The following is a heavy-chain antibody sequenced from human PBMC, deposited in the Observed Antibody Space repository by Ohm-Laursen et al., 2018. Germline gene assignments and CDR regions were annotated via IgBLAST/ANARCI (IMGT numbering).Heavy chain of an antibody. CDR1: GGSISSGGYY. V-gene: IGHV4-31*03. CDR3: ARVEQQLTYYFDY. J-gene: IGHJ4*02. D-gene: IGHD6-13*01. Sequence: SQTLSLTCTVSGGSISSGGYYWSWIRQHPGKGLEWIGYIYYSGSTYYNPSLKSRVTISVDTSKNQFSLKLSSVTAANTAVYYCARVEQQLTYYFDYWGQGTLVTVSS. CDR2: IYYSGST.